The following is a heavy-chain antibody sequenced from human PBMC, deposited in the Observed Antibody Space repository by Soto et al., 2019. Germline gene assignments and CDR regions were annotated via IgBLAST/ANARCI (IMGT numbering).Heavy chain of an antibody. J-gene: IGHJ6*02. Sequence: QVQLVQSGAEVKKPGSSVKVSCKASGGTFSSYAISWVRQAPGQGLEWMGGIIPIFGTANYAQKFQGRVTITDDDARSPAYRHRSSLRSEDAAVYYGARVVAGPPYYYHGMDVWGQGTTVTVSS. CDR1: GGTFSSYA. CDR2: IIPIFGTA. V-gene: IGHV1-69*12. CDR3: ARVVAGPPYYYHGMDV. D-gene: IGHD2-15*01.